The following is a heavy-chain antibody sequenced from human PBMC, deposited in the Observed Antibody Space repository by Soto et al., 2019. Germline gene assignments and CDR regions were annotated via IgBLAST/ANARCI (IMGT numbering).Heavy chain of an antibody. CDR2: IYYSGST. D-gene: IGHD3-22*01. CDR3: ARRNLYDSSGYLAEFWFDP. CDR1: GGSISSGGYY. J-gene: IGHJ5*02. Sequence: SETLSLTCTVSGGSISSGGYYWSWIRQHPGKGLEWIGYIYYSGSTYYNPSLKSRVTISVDTSKNQFSLKLSSVTAADTAVYYCARRNLYDSSGYLAEFWFDPWGQGTLVTVSS. V-gene: IGHV4-31*03.